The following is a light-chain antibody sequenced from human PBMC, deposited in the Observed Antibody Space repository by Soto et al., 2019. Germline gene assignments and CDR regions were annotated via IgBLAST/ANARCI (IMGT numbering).Light chain of an antibody. J-gene: IGLJ2*01. V-gene: IGLV2-11*01. Sequence: QSALTQPRSVSGSPGQSVTISCTGTSSDVGGYNSVSWYQHHPGKVPKLIIYDVSKRPSGVPDRFSGSKSVNTASLTISGLQADDEADYYCCSYAGDYRVFGGGTKLTVL. CDR2: DVS. CDR3: CSYAGDYRV. CDR1: SSDVGGYNS.